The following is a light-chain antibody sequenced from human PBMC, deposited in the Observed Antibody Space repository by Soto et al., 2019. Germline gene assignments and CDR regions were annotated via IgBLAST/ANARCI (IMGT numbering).Light chain of an antibody. CDR1: QSISTW. Sequence: DIQMTQSPSTLSASIGERVTITCRASQSISTWLAWYQQKPGRAPKVLISDASNLESGVPSRFSGRGSETEFTLTISSLQPDDFATYYCQQYNSYSMYTFGQGTKLEIK. J-gene: IGKJ2*01. CDR2: DAS. CDR3: QQYNSYSMYT. V-gene: IGKV1-5*01.